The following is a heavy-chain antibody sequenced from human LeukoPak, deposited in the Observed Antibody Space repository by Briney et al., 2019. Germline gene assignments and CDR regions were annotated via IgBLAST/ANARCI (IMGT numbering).Heavy chain of an antibody. J-gene: IGHJ4*02. V-gene: IGHV3-48*03. Sequence: GGSLRLSCAASGFTFSSYEMNWVRQAPGKGLEWVSYISSSGSTIYYADSVKGRFTISRDNAENSLYLQMNSLRAEDTAVYYCARTSTVTTGFDYWGQGTLVTVSS. CDR3: ARTSTVTTGFDY. CDR2: ISSSGSTI. D-gene: IGHD4-17*01. CDR1: GFTFSSYE.